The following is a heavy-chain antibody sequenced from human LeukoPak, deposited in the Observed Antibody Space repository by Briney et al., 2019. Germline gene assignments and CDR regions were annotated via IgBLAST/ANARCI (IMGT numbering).Heavy chain of an antibody. CDR1: GGTFSSYA. CDR3: ARGGIVVVINNWFDP. J-gene: IGHJ5*02. CDR2: IILIFGTA. Sequence: GASVKVSCKASGGTFSSYAISWVRQAPGQGLEWMGGIILIFGTANYAQKFQGRVTITADESTSTAYMELSSLRSEDTAVYYCARGGIVVVINNWFDPWGQGTLVTVSS. V-gene: IGHV1-69*13. D-gene: IGHD3-22*01.